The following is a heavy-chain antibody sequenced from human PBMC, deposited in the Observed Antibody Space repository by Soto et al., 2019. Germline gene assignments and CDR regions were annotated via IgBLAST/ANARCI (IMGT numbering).Heavy chain of an antibody. CDR1: GFTFSSYG. V-gene: IGHV3-33*01. CDR3: ARNSGRYCSSTSCYRWFDP. J-gene: IGHJ5*02. Sequence: QVQLVESGGGVVQPGRSLRLSCAASGFTFSSYGMHWVRQAPGKGLEWVAVIWYDGSNKYYADSVKGRFTISRDNSKNPLYLQMNRLRAEDTAVYYCARNSGRYCSSTSCYRWFDPWGQGTLVTVSS. D-gene: IGHD2-2*01. CDR2: IWYDGSNK.